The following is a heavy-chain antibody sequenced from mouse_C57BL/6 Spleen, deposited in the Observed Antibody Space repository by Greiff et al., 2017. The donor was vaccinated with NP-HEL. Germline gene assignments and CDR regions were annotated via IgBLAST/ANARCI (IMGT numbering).Heavy chain of an antibody. CDR3: SRGDYYCSSFFAY. Sequence: EVKLQESVAELVRPGASVKLSCTASGFNIKNTYMHWVKQRPEQGLEWIGRIDPANGNTKYAPKFQGKATITADTSSNTAYLQLSDLTSEDTAIYYCSRGDYYCSSFFAYWGQGTLVTVSA. J-gene: IGHJ3*01. CDR2: IDPANGNT. V-gene: IGHV14-3*01. D-gene: IGHD1-1*01. CDR1: GFNIKNTY.